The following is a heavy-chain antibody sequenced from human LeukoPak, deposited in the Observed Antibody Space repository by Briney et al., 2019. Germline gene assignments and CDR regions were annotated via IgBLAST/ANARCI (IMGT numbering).Heavy chain of an antibody. CDR3: ARDQRWRFNFDY. V-gene: IGHV3-7*01. CDR2: IKQDGSEK. Sequence: GGSLRLSCAASGFTYSIYWMSWVRQAPGKGLEWVANIKQDGSEKYYVDSVKGRFTISRDNAKNSLYLEMNSLRAEDTAVYYCARDQRWRFNFDYWGQGILVTVSS. D-gene: IGHD4-23*01. CDR1: GFTYSIYW. J-gene: IGHJ4*02.